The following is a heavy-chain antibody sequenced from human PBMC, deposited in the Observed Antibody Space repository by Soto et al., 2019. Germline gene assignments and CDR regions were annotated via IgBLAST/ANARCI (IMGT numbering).Heavy chain of an antibody. CDR1: GGTFSSYA. J-gene: IGHJ6*02. CDR2: IIPIFGTA. Sequence: ASVKVSCKASGGTFSSYAISWVRQTPGQGLEWMGGIIPIFGTANYAQKFQGRVTITADESTSTAYMELSSLRSEDTAVYYCASPAGAASWGYYYYYGMHVWGQGTTVTVSS. CDR3: ASPAGAASWGYYYYYGMHV. D-gene: IGHD6-13*01. V-gene: IGHV1-69*13.